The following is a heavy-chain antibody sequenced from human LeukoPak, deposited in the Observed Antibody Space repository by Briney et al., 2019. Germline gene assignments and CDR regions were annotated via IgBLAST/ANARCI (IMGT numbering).Heavy chain of an antibody. Sequence: NPSETLSLTCTVSGYSISSGYYWGWIRQPPGKGLEWIGSIFHSANTYYNPSLKSRVTISVDTSKNQFSLKMSSVTAADTAVYYCARGYCSGGSCYSYYYYNYMDVWGKGTTVTVSS. J-gene: IGHJ6*03. CDR3: ARGYCSGGSCYSYYYYNYMDV. D-gene: IGHD2-15*01. V-gene: IGHV4-38-2*02. CDR2: IFHSANT. CDR1: GYSISSGYY.